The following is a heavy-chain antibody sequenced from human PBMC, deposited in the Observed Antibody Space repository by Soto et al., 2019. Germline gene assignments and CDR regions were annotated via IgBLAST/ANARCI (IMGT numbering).Heavy chain of an antibody. Sequence: SLRLSWAASVIAFSVSAMHWVRQPSGKGLEWVGRIRSKANSYATAYAASVKGRFTISRDDSKNTAYLQMNSLKTEDTAVYYCTTRTDSSTFWFDPWGQGTLVTVSS. CDR2: IRSKANSYAT. J-gene: IGHJ5*02. V-gene: IGHV3-73*01. D-gene: IGHD3-22*01. CDR3: TTRTDSSTFWFDP. CDR1: VIAFSVSA.